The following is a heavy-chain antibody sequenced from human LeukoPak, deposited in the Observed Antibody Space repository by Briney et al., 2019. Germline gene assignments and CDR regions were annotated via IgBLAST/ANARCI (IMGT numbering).Heavy chain of an antibody. D-gene: IGHD6-19*01. V-gene: IGHV3-48*01. CDR1: GFSFSTYS. J-gene: IGHJ4*02. Sequence: GGSLRLSCAASGFSFSTYSMNWVRQAPGKGLEWLSYISTSSSTINYADSVKGRFTISRDNAENSLYLQMNSLRAEDTAVYYCARDLTSGWYGFDYWGQGTLVTVSS. CDR2: ISTSSSTI. CDR3: ARDLTSGWYGFDY.